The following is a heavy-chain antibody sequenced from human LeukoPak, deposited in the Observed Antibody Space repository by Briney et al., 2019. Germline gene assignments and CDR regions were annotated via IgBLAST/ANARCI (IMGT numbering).Heavy chain of an antibody. Sequence: ASEKVSCKASGYTFTSYGISWVRQAPGQGLEWMGWISAYNGNTNYAQKLQGRVTMTTDTSTSTAYMELRSLRSDDTAVYYCAREAAHDYGDYVTYYYYGMDVWGQGTTVTVSS. CDR2: ISAYNGNT. CDR3: AREAAHDYGDYVTYYYYGMDV. J-gene: IGHJ6*02. CDR1: GYTFTSYG. D-gene: IGHD4-17*01. V-gene: IGHV1-18*01.